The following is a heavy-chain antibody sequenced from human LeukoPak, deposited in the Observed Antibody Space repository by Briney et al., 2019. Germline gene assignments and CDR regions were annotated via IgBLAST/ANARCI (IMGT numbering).Heavy chain of an antibody. CDR3: ARLGAPFWGFDY. CDR1: GFTFSSYG. D-gene: IGHD1-26*01. J-gene: IGHJ4*02. V-gene: IGHV3-33*01. CDR2: IWYDGSNK. Sequence: GGSLRLSCAASGFTFSSYGMHWVRQAPGKGLEWAAVIWYDGSNKYYADSVKGRFTISRDNSKNTLYLQMNSLRAEDTAVYYCARLGAPFWGFDYWGQGTLVTVSS.